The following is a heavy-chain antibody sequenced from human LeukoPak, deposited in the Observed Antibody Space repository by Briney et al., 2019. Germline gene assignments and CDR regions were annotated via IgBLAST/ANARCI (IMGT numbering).Heavy chain of an antibody. CDR1: GFTFSSYS. Sequence: GGSLRLSCAASGFTFSSYSMNWVRQAPGKGLEWVSYISSSSSTIYYADSVKGRFTISRDNAKNSLYLQMNSLRVEDTAVYYCARSRPGLSGYYYDYWGQGTLVTVSS. CDR3: ARSRPGLSGYYYDY. CDR2: ISSSSSTI. J-gene: IGHJ4*02. V-gene: IGHV3-48*01. D-gene: IGHD3-22*01.